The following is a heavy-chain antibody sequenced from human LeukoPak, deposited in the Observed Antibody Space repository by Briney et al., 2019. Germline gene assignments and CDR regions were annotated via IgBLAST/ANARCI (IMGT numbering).Heavy chain of an antibody. V-gene: IGHV3-66*02. Sequence: GGSLRLSCAASGFTVSSNYMSWVRQAPGKGLEWVSVIYSGGSTYYADSVKGRFTISRDNSKDTLYLQMNSLRAEDTAVHYCARVTAMVLKHYYYMDVWGKGTTVTVSS. CDR3: ARVTAMVLKHYYYMDV. J-gene: IGHJ6*03. CDR2: IYSGGST. D-gene: IGHD5-18*01. CDR1: GFTVSSNY.